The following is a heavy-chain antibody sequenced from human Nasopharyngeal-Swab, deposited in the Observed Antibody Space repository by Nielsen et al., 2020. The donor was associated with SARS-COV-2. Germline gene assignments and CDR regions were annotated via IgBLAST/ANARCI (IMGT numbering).Heavy chain of an antibody. CDR2: IGTSSTPI. D-gene: IGHD2/OR15-2a*01. Sequence: GESLKISCAASGFTFSSFWMHWVRQVPGKGLEWVAHIGTSSTPIYYADSVRGRFSISRDNAKNSLSLLMSTLRGEDTAVYYCVRGWRSNSFDYWGQGARVTVSA. CDR3: VRGWRSNSFDY. J-gene: IGHJ4*01. CDR1: GFTFSSFW. V-gene: IGHV3-48*01.